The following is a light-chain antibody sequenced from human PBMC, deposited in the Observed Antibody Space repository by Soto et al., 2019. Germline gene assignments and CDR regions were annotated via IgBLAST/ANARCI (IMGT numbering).Light chain of an antibody. CDR2: GTS. CDR1: QSISND. CDR3: LHYALSPCT. Sequence: AIVMTQSPSSLSASAGDTVTFTCRASQSISNDLAWYQQKPGKAPKLLIYGTSILQTGVPSRFSGSGSGTDFTLTICGLQPEDFANYYCLHYALSPCTFGQGTKVEIK. V-gene: IGKV1-6*01. J-gene: IGKJ2*02.